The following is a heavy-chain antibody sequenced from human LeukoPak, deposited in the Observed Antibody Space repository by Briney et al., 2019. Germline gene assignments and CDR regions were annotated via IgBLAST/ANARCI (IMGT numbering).Heavy chain of an antibody. J-gene: IGHJ4*02. V-gene: IGHV3-48*03. D-gene: IGHD3-10*01. CDR3: ARVNIRSGSYELDY. Sequence: GGSLRLSCAASGFTFSSYEINWVRQAPGKGLEWLSYISNSGSTKYYADSVKGRFTISRDNAKDSLCLQMNSLRAEDAAVYYCARVNIRSGSYELDYWGQGTLVTVSS. CDR1: GFTFSSYE. CDR2: ISNSGSTK.